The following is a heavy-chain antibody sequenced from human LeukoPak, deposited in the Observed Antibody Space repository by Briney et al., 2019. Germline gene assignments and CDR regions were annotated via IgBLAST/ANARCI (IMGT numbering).Heavy chain of an antibody. D-gene: IGHD4-17*01. V-gene: IGHV3-33*01. Sequence: PGGSLRLSCAASGFTFCRYGMHWVRQAPGKGLEWGAVIWYDGSNKYYADSVKGRFTISRDNSKNTLYLQMNSLRAEDTAVYYCASVTTGFDPWGQGTLVTVSS. CDR2: IWYDGSNK. J-gene: IGHJ5*02. CDR3: ASVTTGFDP. CDR1: GFTFCRYG.